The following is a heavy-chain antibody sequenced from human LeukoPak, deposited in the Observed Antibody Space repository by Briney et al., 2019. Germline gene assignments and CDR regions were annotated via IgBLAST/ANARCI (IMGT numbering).Heavy chain of an antibody. Sequence: SLRLSCAASXXTXXSXXLHWVRQAPARGLXWVAVNSYDGSNKYYAESVKGRFTISRDNSKNTLYLQMNSLRAEDTAVYYCARDAYGDYYFDSWGQGTLVTVSS. CDR1: XXTXXSXX. J-gene: IGHJ4*02. CDR2: NSYDGSNK. V-gene: IGHV3-30-3*01. D-gene: IGHD4-17*01. CDR3: ARDAYGDYYFDS.